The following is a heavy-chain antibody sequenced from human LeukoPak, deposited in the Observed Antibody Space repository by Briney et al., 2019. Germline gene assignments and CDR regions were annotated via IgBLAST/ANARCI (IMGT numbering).Heavy chain of an antibody. CDR3: ARDPGCPTRDWFDP. CDR1: GGSISSGVYY. CDR2: IYYSGST. J-gene: IGHJ5*02. Sequence: ASETLSLICTVSGGSISSGVYYWSWIRQHPGKGLEWIGYIYYSGSTYYNPSLKSRVTISVHTSKNQFSLKLSSVTAADTAVYYCARDPGCPTRDWFDPWGQGTLVTVSS. D-gene: IGHD4/OR15-4a*01. V-gene: IGHV4-31*03.